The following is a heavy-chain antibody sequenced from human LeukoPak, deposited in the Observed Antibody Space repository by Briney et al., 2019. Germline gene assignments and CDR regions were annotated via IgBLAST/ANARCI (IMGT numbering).Heavy chain of an antibody. J-gene: IGHJ4*02. CDR1: GYRFNNFW. D-gene: IGHD4-17*01. Sequence: GESLKIPCRGSGYRFNNFWIGWVRQMPGKGLEWMGIIYPGDSDTRYSPSFQGQVAISADKSISTAYLQWSSLKASDSAMYYCARQRTDGDYALNYWGQGTLVTVSS. CDR3: ARQRTDGDYALNY. V-gene: IGHV5-51*01. CDR2: IYPGDSDT.